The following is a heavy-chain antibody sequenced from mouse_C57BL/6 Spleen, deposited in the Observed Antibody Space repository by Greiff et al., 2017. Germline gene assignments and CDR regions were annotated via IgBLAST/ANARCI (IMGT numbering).Heavy chain of an antibody. V-gene: IGHV1-54*01. CDR3: ARVITTPFWYFDV. Sequence: VQLQQSGAELVRPGTSVKVSCKASGYAFTNYLIEWVKQRPGQGLEWIGVINPGSGGTNSNEKFKGKATLTADKSSSTAYMQLSSLTSEDSAVYFCARVITTPFWYFDVWGTGTTVTVSS. CDR1: GYAFTNYL. J-gene: IGHJ1*03. CDR2: INPGSGGT. D-gene: IGHD1-1*01.